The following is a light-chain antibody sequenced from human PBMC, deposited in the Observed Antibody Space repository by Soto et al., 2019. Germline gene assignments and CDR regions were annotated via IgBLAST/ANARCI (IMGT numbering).Light chain of an antibody. CDR2: EVS. CDR3: SSYTSSSTWV. J-gene: IGLJ3*02. V-gene: IGLV2-14*01. Sequence: QSALTQPASVSGSPGQSITISCTGTSSDLGGYNYVSWYQQHPGKAPKLIIYEVSDRPSGISNRVSGSKSGNTASLTISGLRAEDEADYYCSSYTSSSTWVFGGGTKLTVL. CDR1: SSDLGGYNY.